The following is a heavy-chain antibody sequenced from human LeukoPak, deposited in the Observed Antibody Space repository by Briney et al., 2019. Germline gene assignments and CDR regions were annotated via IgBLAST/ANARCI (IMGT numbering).Heavy chain of an antibody. CDR1: RGSISSYY. Sequence: PSETLSLTCTVSRGSISSYYWSWIRQPPGKGLEWIGYIYYSGSTNYNPSLKSRVTISVDTSKNQFSLKLSSVTAADTAVYYCAREGIAAGDAFDIWGQGTMVTVSS. CDR2: IYYSGST. CDR3: AREGIAAGDAFDI. J-gene: IGHJ3*02. D-gene: IGHD6-13*01. V-gene: IGHV4-59*01.